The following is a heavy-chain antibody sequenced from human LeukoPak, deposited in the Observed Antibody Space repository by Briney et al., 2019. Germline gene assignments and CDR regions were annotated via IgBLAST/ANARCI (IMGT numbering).Heavy chain of an antibody. CDR3: ARETSGSRDF. J-gene: IGHJ4*02. D-gene: IGHD3-10*01. CDR1: GYSMSSGYY. Sequence: SETLSLTCTVSGYSMSSGYYWGWIRQPPGKGLEWIGSVYRSGSTYYNPSLKSRVTISVDTSKNQFSLKLSSVTAADTAVYYCARETSGSRDFWGQGTLVTVSS. V-gene: IGHV4-38-2*02. CDR2: VYRSGST.